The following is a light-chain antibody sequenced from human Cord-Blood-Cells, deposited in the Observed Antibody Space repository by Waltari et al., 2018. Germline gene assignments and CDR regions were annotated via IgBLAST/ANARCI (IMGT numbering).Light chain of an antibody. CDR1: SSDVGSYNL. CDR2: EGS. CDR3: CSYAGSSTYV. J-gene: IGLJ1*01. Sequence: QSALTQPASVSGSPGQSITISCTGTSSDVGSYNLVSWYQQHPGKAPKRMIYEGSKRPSGVSNRFAGSKSGNTASLTSSGLQAEDEADYYCCSYAGSSTYVFGTGTKVTVL. V-gene: IGLV2-23*01.